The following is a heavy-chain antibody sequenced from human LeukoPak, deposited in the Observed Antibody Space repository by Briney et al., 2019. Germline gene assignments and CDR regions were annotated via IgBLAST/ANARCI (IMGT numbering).Heavy chain of an antibody. D-gene: IGHD3-22*01. Sequence: PSETLSLTCTVSGGSISSYYWSWIRQPPGKGLEWIGYIYYSGSTNYNPSLKSRVTISVDTSKNQFSLKLSSVTAADTAVYYCARAPPYYYDSSGVGMDVWGQGTTVTVSS. CDR3: ARAPPYYYDSSGVGMDV. J-gene: IGHJ6*02. CDR1: GGSISSYY. V-gene: IGHV4-59*01. CDR2: IYYSGST.